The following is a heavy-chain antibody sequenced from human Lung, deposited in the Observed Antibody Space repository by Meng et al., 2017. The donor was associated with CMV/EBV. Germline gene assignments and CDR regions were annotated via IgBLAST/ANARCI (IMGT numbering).Heavy chain of an antibody. J-gene: IGHJ4*02. D-gene: IGHD3-3*01. CDR2: ITSSSSYI. V-gene: IGHV3-21*01. Sequence: ASGFTCSSYSMNWVRQAPGKGLEWVSSITSSSSYIYYADSVKGRFTISRDNANNSVYLQMNSLRAEDTAVYYCTRDWGRIWSGYVYWGQGTLVTVSS. CDR1: GFTCSSYS. CDR3: TRDWGRIWSGYVY.